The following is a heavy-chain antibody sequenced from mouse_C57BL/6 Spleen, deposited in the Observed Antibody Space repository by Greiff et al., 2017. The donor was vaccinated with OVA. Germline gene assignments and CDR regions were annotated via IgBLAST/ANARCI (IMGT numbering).Heavy chain of an antibody. D-gene: IGHD1-1*02. V-gene: IGHV1-82*01. CDR3: ARDGSTPLPY. CDR1: GYAFSSSW. CDR2: IYPGGGDT. Sequence: VQLQQSGPELVKPGASVKISCKASGYAFSSSWMNWVKQRPGKGLEWIGRIYPGGGDTNYNGKFKGKATLTADKSSSTAYMQLSSLTSEDSAVYFCARDGSTPLPYWGQGTLVTVSA. J-gene: IGHJ3*01.